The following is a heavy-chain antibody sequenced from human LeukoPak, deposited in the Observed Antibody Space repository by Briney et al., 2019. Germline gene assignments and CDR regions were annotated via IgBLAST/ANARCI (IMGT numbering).Heavy chain of an antibody. D-gene: IGHD3-22*01. CDR2: IYYSGST. Sequence: SETLSLTCTVSGGSISSSSYYWGWIRQPPGKGLEWIGYIYYSGSTNYNPSLKSRVTISVDTSKNQFSLKLSSVTAADTAVYYCAREPGYYDSSGYYGGPFDYWGQGTLVTVSS. J-gene: IGHJ4*02. CDR3: AREPGYYDSSGYYGGPFDY. CDR1: GGSISSSSYY. V-gene: IGHV4-61*01.